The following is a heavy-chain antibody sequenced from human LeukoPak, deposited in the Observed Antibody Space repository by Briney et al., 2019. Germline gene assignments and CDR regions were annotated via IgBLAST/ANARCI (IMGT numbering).Heavy chain of an antibody. J-gene: IGHJ4*02. D-gene: IGHD2-2*01. Sequence: ASVKVSCKASGYTFTCYGISWVRQAPGQGLEWMGWISAYNGNTNYAQKFQGRVTITADESTSTAYMELSSLRSEDTAVYYCARALLGEYCSSTSCYNYFDYWGQGTLVTVSS. CDR3: ARALLGEYCSSTSCYNYFDY. V-gene: IGHV1-18*01. CDR1: GYTFTCYG. CDR2: ISAYNGNT.